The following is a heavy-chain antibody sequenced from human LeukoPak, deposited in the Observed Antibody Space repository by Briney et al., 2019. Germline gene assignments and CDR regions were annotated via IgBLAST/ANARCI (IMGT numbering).Heavy chain of an antibody. CDR3: AKDVAATISSGGYYFDL. CDR1: GFTFSYYW. J-gene: IGHJ4*02. D-gene: IGHD5-12*01. V-gene: IGHV3-7*03. CDR2: IKQDGSEK. Sequence: PGGSLRLSCAASGFTFSYYWMSWVRQPPGKGLEWVANIKQDGSEKYYVDSVKGRFTISRDNAKNSLYLQMNSLRAEDTAIYYCAKDVAATISSGGYYFDLWGQGTLVTVSS.